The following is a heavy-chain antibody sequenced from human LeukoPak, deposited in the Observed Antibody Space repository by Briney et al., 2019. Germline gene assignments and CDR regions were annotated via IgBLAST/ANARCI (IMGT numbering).Heavy chain of an antibody. V-gene: IGHV4-59*01. J-gene: IGHJ4*02. CDR3: ARVLGGSWYRFDY. CDR2: IYYSGST. Sequence: SETLSLTCTVSGGSISSYYWSWIRQPPGKGLEWIGYIYYSGSTNYNPSLKSRVTISVDTSKNQFSLKLSSVTAADTAVYYCARVLGGSWYRFDYWGQGTLVTVSS. CDR1: GGSISSYY. D-gene: IGHD6-13*01.